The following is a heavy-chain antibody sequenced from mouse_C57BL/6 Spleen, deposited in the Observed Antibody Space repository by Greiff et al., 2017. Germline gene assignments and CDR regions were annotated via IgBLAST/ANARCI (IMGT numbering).Heavy chain of an antibody. CDR3: ARWYSNPSYAMDY. D-gene: IGHD2-5*01. V-gene: IGHV5-17*01. CDR2: ISSGSSTI. CDR1: GFTFSDYG. J-gene: IGHJ4*01. Sequence: EVMLVESGGGLVKPGGSLKFSCAASGFTFSDYGMHWVRQAPEKGLEWVAYISSGSSTIYYADTVKGRFTISRDNAKNTLFVQMTSLRSEDTAVYYCARWYSNPSYAMDYWGQGTSVTVSS.